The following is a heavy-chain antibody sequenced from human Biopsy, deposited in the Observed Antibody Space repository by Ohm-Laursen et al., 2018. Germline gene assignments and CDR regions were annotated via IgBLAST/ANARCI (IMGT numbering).Heavy chain of an antibody. CDR3: ATSGAADNWGNDYGMDV. V-gene: IGHV3-21*01. Sequence: GSLRLSCAGSGFDFSDYSMSWVRQGPGKGLEWVSSVTTTSSYIYYADSVKGRFTISKDNVKNSLYLQMNSLRAEDTAVYYCATSGAADNWGNDYGMDVWGQGTTVTVSS. D-gene: IGHD1-1*01. CDR2: VTTTSSYI. J-gene: IGHJ6*02. CDR1: GFDFSDYS.